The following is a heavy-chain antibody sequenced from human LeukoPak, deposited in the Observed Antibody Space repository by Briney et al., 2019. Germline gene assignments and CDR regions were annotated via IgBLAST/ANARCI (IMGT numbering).Heavy chain of an antibody. Sequence: PGGSLRLSCAASGFTFSTYSMNWVRQAPGKGLEWVSIISGDGATTDYADSVKGRFTISRDNSRNTLYLQMNSLRVEDTAVYYCAKKNLAAAGPNYFDYWGQGTLVTVS. CDR1: GFTFSTYS. CDR3: AKKNLAAAGPNYFDY. CDR2: ISGDGATT. D-gene: IGHD6-13*01. V-gene: IGHV3-23*01. J-gene: IGHJ4*02.